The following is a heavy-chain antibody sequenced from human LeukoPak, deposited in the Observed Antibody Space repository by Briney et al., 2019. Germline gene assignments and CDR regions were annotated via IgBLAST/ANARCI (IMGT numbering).Heavy chain of an antibody. CDR3: ARLGRSGSYSHFDY. D-gene: IGHD1-26*01. CDR1: GGSISSYS. J-gene: IGHJ4*02. CDR2: IYYSGST. Sequence: PSETLSLTCTDSGGSISSYSWSWIPQPPGKGLEWIGHIYYSGSTNYNPSLKSRVTISVDTSKNQFSLKLSSVTAADTAVYYCARLGRSGSYSHFDYWGQGTLVTVSS. V-gene: IGHV4-59*08.